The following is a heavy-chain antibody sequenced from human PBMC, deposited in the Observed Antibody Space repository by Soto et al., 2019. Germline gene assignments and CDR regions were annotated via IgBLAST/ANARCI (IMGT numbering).Heavy chain of an antibody. Sequence: SGTLSLPCRVSGVSIGSHFWSWIRQAPGKGPELVGYIYHTVNTNYNPALQRRVTISMDTSENQLSLQLSSVTAADTAVYYCARLQYTVVTALDIWGQGTMVTVSS. CDR3: ARLQYTVVTALDI. J-gene: IGHJ3*02. D-gene: IGHD2-15*01. CDR1: GVSIGSHF. V-gene: IGHV4-59*11. CDR2: IYHTVNT.